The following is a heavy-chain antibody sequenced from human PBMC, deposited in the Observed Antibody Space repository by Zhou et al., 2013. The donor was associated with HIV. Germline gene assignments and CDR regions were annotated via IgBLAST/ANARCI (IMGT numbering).Heavy chain of an antibody. D-gene: IGHD3-22*01. CDR3: ARCYYDNSGCDY. V-gene: IGHV1-18*01. Sequence: VQSGAEVKKPGSSVKVSCKASGGTFSIYAVSWVRQAPGQGLEWMGWISAYNGDTNYAQKFQGSVSMTTDTSTDTAYMELRSLRSEDTAVYYCARCYYDNSGCDYWGQGTLVTVSS. J-gene: IGHJ4*02. CDR1: GGTFSIYA. CDR2: ISAYNGDT.